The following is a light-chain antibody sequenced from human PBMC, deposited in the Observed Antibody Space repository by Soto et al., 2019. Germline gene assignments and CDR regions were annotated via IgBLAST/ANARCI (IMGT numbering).Light chain of an antibody. CDR1: PSLTNN. CDR2: GAS. Sequence: GLVQTPATPSVSPGARASLTCRASPSLTNNLAWYQHRPVHAPRLLFYGASTRASVIPGRFSGSGLRTDFTLTINILQSEDFAVYFCQQYDAWSITFAQGTRLEI. CDR3: QQYDAWSIT. J-gene: IGKJ5*01. V-gene: IGKV3-15*01.